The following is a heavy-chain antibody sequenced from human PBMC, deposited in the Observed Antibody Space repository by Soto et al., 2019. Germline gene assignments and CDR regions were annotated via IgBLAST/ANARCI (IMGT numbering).Heavy chain of an antibody. CDR2: ISGSGGST. CDR3: AKDLEYSYGYGWYFDY. V-gene: IGHV3-23*01. Sequence: PGGSLRLSCAASGFTFSSYAMSWVRQAPGKGLEWVSAISGSGGSTYYADSVKGRFTISRDNSKNTLYLQMNSLRAEDTAVYYCAKDLEYSYGYGWYFDYWGQGTLVTVSS. J-gene: IGHJ4*02. CDR1: GFTFSSYA. D-gene: IGHD5-18*01.